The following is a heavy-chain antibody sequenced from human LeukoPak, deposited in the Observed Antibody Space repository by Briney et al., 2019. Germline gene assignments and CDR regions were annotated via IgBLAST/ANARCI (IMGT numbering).Heavy chain of an antibody. CDR3: ARIGYSSSSLDF. Sequence: GGSLRLSCAASRFTFSNYWMTWVRQAPGRGLEWVANIKQDGSTKYYVDSLKGRLTISRDNARNSLYLQMDSLRVEDTAIYYCARIGYSSSSLDFWGQGTLVTVSS. CDR1: RFTFSNYW. CDR2: IKQDGSTK. V-gene: IGHV3-7*01. J-gene: IGHJ4*02. D-gene: IGHD6-6*01.